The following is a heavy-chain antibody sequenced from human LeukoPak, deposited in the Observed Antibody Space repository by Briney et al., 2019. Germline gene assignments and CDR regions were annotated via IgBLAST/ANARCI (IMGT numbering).Heavy chain of an antibody. J-gene: IGHJ4*02. CDR2: ISWNSGSI. CDR3: AKERVRSSTLWAFDY. CDR1: GFTFDDYA. V-gene: IGHV3-9*01. D-gene: IGHD2-2*01. Sequence: GGSLRLSCAASGFTFDDYAMHWVRQAPGKGLEWVSGISWNSGSIGYADSVKGRFTIFRDNAKNSLYLQMNSLRAEDTAVYFCAKERVRSSTLWAFDYWGQGTVVTVSS.